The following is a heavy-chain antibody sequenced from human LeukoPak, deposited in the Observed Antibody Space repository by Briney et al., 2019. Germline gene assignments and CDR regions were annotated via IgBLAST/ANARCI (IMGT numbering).Heavy chain of an antibody. CDR1: GGSFSGYY. D-gene: IGHD6-6*01. Sequence: SETLSLTCAVYGGSFSGYYWSWIRQPPGKGLEWIGEINHSGSTNYNPSLKSRVTISVDTSKNQFSLKLSSVTAADTAVYYCASEYSSSPSDYWGQGTLVTVSS. V-gene: IGHV4-34*01. CDR2: INHSGST. J-gene: IGHJ4*02. CDR3: ASEYSSSPSDY.